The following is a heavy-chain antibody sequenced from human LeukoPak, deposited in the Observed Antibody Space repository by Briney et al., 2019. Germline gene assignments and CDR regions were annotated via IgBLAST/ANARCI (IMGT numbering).Heavy chain of an antibody. D-gene: IGHD6-19*01. CDR2: IHYSGST. Sequence: SETLSLTCTVSGGAISSYYWNWIRQPPGKGLEWIGYIHYSGSTKYNPSLKSRVTISVDTSKNQFSLKLSSVTAADTAVYYCARWYSSGSAFDYWGQGTLVTVSS. J-gene: IGHJ4*02. V-gene: IGHV4-59*08. CDR1: GGAISSYY. CDR3: ARWYSSGSAFDY.